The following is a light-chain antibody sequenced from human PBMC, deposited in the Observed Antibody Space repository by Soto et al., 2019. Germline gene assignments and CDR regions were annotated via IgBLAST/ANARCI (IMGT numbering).Light chain of an antibody. CDR2: DAS. J-gene: IGKJ5*01. Sequence: EIVMTQSPGTLSVSPGERATLSCRASQTVRNNYLAWYQQKPGQAPRLLIYDASSRATGIPDRFSGGGSGTDFTLTISSLEPEDSAVYYCQQRHMWPITFGQGTRLVI. CDR1: QTVRNNY. CDR3: QQRHMWPIT. V-gene: IGKV3D-20*02.